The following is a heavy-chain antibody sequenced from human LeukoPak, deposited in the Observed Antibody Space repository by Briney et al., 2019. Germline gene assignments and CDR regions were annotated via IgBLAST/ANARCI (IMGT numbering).Heavy chain of an antibody. V-gene: IGHV3-30*02. Sequence: GGSLRLSCAASGFTFSSYGMHWVRQAPGKGLEWVVFIRYDGSNKYYADSVKGRFTISRDNSKNTLYLQMNSLRAEDTAVYYCAKNGLRFLEWLSDWGQGTLVTVSS. J-gene: IGHJ4*02. CDR3: AKNGLRFLEWLSD. CDR1: GFTFSSYG. CDR2: IRYDGSNK. D-gene: IGHD3-3*01.